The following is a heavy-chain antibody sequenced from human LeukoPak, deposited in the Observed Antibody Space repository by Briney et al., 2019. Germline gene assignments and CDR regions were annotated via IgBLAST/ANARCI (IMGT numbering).Heavy chain of an antibody. CDR3: AKDHLPLLGSCSSTSCQYFDY. J-gene: IGHJ4*02. CDR1: GFTFSSYA. V-gene: IGHV3-23*01. CDR2: ISGSGGST. D-gene: IGHD2-2*01. Sequence: RGSLRLSCAGSGFTFSSYAMSWVRQAPGKGLEWVSAISGSGGSTYYADSVKGRFTISRDNSKNTLYLQMNSLRAEDTAVYYCAKDHLPLLGSCSSTSCQYFDYSGQGTLVTVSS.